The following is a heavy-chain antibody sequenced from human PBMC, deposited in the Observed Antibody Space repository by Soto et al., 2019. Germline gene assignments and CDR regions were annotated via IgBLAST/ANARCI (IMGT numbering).Heavy chain of an antibody. Sequence: EVQLVQSGGGLVQPGGSLRLSCAVSGFTFSSYEVNWLRQAPGKGLEWVSYIGRSVTSTSYADSVRGRFTVSRDNAKNSLFLQMNSLRAEDTAMYYCASGQQESLGYWGQGTLVTVSS. V-gene: IGHV3-48*03. CDR1: GFTFSSYE. J-gene: IGHJ4*02. CDR2: IGRSVTST. CDR3: ASGQQESLGY. D-gene: IGHD6-13*01.